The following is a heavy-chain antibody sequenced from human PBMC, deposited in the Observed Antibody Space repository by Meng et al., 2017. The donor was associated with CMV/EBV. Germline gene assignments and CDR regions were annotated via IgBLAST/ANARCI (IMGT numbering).Heavy chain of an antibody. CDR3: AGLGYSSSWYRFDV. D-gene: IGHD6-13*01. Sequence: SETLSLTCTVSGDSISSSSNYWGWLRQPPGKGLEWTGSIYYSGSTYYNPSLRSRVTISVDTSKNHFTLKLSSVTAADTAVYYCAGLGYSSSWYRFDVWGQGTLVTVSS. CDR2: IYYSGST. J-gene: IGHJ4*01. V-gene: IGHV4-39*02. CDR1: GDSISSSSNY.